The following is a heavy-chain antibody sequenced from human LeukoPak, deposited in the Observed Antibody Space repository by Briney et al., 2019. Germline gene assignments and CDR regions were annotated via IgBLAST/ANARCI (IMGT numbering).Heavy chain of an antibody. J-gene: IGHJ4*02. CDR2: ISWDGGST. V-gene: IGHV3-43D*03. D-gene: IGHD1-26*01. Sequence: SGGSLRLSCAASGFTFDDYAMHWVRQAPGKGLEWVSLISWDGGSTYYADSVKGRFTISRDNSKNSLYLQMNSLRAEDTALYYCAKDSAIRGSYKTYFYYWGQGTLATVSS. CDR1: GFTFDDYA. CDR3: AKDSAIRGSYKTYFYY.